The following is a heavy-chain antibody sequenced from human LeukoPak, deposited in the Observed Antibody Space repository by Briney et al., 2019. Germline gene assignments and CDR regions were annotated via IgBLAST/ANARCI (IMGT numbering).Heavy chain of an antibody. CDR2: INSDGSST. V-gene: IGHV3-74*01. D-gene: IGHD3-9*01. CDR3: ARFLGYYDILTGYYVDDAFDI. J-gene: IGHJ3*02. Sequence: PGGSLRLSCAASGFTFSSYWMHWVRQAPGKGLVWVSRINSDGSSTSYADSVKGRFTISRDNAKNTLYLQMNSLRAEDTAVYYCARFLGYYDILTGYYVDDAFDIWGQGTMVTVSS. CDR1: GFTFSSYW.